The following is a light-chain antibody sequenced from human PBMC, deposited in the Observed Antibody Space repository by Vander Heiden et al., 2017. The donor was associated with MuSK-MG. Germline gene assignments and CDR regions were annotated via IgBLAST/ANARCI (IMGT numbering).Light chain of an antibody. CDR1: NIGSTR. J-gene: IGLJ2*01. V-gene: IGLV3-21*02. Sequence: SYVLTQPPSVSVAPGQPARITCGGNNIGSTRVHWYQQKPGQAPVLVVYDNNDRPSGSPERFSGSNSGNTATLTISGVEAGDEADYYCQVWDDSSDRVVFGGGTKLTVL. CDR3: QVWDDSSDRVV. CDR2: DNN.